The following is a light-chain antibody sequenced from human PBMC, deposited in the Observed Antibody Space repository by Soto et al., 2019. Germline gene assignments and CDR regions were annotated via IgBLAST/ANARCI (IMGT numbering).Light chain of an antibody. CDR3: QQYSEEST. Sequence: DVEMTQSPSTLPTSIGDRVTINCRASQNVSNWLAWYQQKPGKAPKLLIYKASRLESGVPSRFSASGSGTDFTLTISRLQSDDVATYFCQQYSEESTFGQGTKLEIK. CDR1: QNVSNW. V-gene: IGKV1-5*03. J-gene: IGKJ2*01. CDR2: KAS.